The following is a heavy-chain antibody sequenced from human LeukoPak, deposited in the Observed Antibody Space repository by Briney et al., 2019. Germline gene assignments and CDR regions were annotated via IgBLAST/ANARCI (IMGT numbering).Heavy chain of an antibody. Sequence: GESLKISCKGSGYSFTSYWIGWVRQMPGKGLEWMGIIYPGDSDTRYSPSFQGQVTISADKSISTAYLQWSSLKASDTAMYYCARLIDYYDSSGYYLDYWGQGTLVTVPS. CDR3: ARLIDYYDSSGYYLDY. CDR1: GYSFTSYW. D-gene: IGHD3-22*01. CDR2: IYPGDSDT. V-gene: IGHV5-51*01. J-gene: IGHJ4*02.